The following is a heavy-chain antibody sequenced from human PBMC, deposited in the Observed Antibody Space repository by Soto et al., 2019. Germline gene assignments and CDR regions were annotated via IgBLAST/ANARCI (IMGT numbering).Heavy chain of an antibody. D-gene: IGHD2-2*01. CDR3: ARACSSTSCYDVFDY. Sequence: QVQLQESGPGLVKPSETLSLTCTVSGGSISSSYWSWIRQPAGKGLEWIGRIYASGSTNYNPSLKSRVTMSVDTSKNQFSLKIRSVTAADTAVYYCARACSSTSCYDVFDYWGQGTLVTVSS. CDR2: IYASGST. J-gene: IGHJ4*02. CDR1: GGSISSSY. V-gene: IGHV4-4*07.